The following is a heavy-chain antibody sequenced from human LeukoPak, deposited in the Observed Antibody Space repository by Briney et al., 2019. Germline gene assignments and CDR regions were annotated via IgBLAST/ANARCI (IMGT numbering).Heavy chain of an antibody. CDR3: AKPVVTSYYFDY. CDR2: IYSGGST. CDR1: GFTFSSYS. D-gene: IGHD3-22*01. V-gene: IGHV3-66*02. Sequence: GGSLRLSCAASGFTFSSYSMNWVRQAPGKGLEWVSVIYSGGSTYYADSVKGRFTISRDNSKNTLYLQMNSLRAEDTAVYYCAKPVVTSYYFDYWGQGTLVTVSS. J-gene: IGHJ4*02.